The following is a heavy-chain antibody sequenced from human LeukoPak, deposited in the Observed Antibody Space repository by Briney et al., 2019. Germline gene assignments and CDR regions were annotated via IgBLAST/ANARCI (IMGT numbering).Heavy chain of an antibody. J-gene: IGHJ6*02. CDR2: ISAYNVNT. V-gene: IGHV1-18*01. CDR1: GYTFTSYG. Sequence: ASVKVSCKASGYTFTSYGISWVRQAPGQGLEWMGWISAYNVNTNYAQKLQGRVTMTTDTSTSTAYMELRSLRSDDPAVYYCARGSIGPVGLWFGELPYYYYGMDVWGQGTTVTVSS. D-gene: IGHD3-10*01. CDR3: ARGSIGPVGLWFGELPYYYYGMDV.